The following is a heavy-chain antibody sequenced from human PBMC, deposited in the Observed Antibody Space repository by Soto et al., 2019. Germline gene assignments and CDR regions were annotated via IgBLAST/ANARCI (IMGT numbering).Heavy chain of an antibody. D-gene: IGHD1-7*01. Sequence: QVTLKESGPVLVKPTETLTLTCTVSGFSLSNARMGVIWIRQPPGKALEWLAPIFSNDEKSYSTSLKSRLTISKDTSKSQVVLTMTNMDPVDTATYYCARIPSITGTTSPWFDPWGQGTLVTVSS. J-gene: IGHJ5*02. CDR3: ARIPSITGTTSPWFDP. V-gene: IGHV2-26*01. CDR1: GFSLSNARMG. CDR2: IFSNDEK.